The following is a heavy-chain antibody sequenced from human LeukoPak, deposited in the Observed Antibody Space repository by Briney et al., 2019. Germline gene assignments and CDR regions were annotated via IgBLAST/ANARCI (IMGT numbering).Heavy chain of an antibody. J-gene: IGHJ5*02. V-gene: IGHV3-23*01. Sequence: QSGGSLRLSCAASGFTFSSYAMSWVRQAPGKGLEWVSAISGSGGSTYYADSVKGRFTISRDNSKNTLYLQMNSLRADDTAVYYCAKGVTRGGSRWYNSFDPWGQGTLVTVSS. CDR2: ISGSGGST. CDR1: GFTFSSYA. CDR3: AKGVTRGGSRWYNSFDP. D-gene: IGHD6-13*01.